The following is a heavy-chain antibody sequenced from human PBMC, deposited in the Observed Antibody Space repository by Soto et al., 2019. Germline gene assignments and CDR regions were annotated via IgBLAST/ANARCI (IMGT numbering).Heavy chain of an antibody. CDR3: ARDLYSSGWLDAFDI. D-gene: IGHD6-19*01. CDR1: VFSVSSCIYY. J-gene: IGHJ3*02. Sequence: PSETLSLTCTFSVFSVSSCIYYLSFIRQPPGKGLEWIGYIYYSGSTNYNPSLKSRVTISVDTSKNQFSLKLSSVTAADTAVYYCARDLYSSGWLDAFDIWGQGTMVTVSS. V-gene: IGHV4-61*01. CDR2: IYYSGST.